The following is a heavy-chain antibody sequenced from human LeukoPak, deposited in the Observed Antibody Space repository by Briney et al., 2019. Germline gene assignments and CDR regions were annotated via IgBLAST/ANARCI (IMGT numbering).Heavy chain of an antibody. Sequence: GGSLRLSCAASGFTFSSYSMNWVRQAPGKGLEWVSSISSSSSYIYYADSMKGRFTISRDNAKNSLYLQMNSLRDEDTAVYYCARDRDVLLWFGEYPWGQGTLVTVSS. CDR2: ISSSSSYI. CDR1: GFTFSSYS. D-gene: IGHD3-10*01. J-gene: IGHJ5*02. V-gene: IGHV3-21*01. CDR3: ARDRDVLLWFGEYP.